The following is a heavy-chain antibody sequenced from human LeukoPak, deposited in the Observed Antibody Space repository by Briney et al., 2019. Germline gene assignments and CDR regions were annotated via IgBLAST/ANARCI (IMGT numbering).Heavy chain of an antibody. CDR1: GGSISSSNW. CDR2: IYHSGST. V-gene: IGHV4-4*02. D-gene: IGHD2-2*01. J-gene: IGHJ4*02. Sequence: PSETLSLTCVVSGGSISSSNWWSWVRQPPEKGLEWIGEIYHSGSTNYNPSLKSRVTISVDKSKNQFSLKLSSVTAADTAVYYCARDRARNEYCSSTSCYVWYFDYWGQGTLVTVSS. CDR3: ARDRARNEYCSSTSCYVWYFDY.